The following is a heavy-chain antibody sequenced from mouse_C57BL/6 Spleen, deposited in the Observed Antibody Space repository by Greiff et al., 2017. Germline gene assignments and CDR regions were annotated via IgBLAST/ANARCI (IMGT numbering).Heavy chain of an antibody. CDR3: ASYDYDAGAMDY. CDR2: IWTGGGT. D-gene: IGHD2-4*01. CDR1: GFSLSSYA. Sequence: QVQLKESGPGLVAPSQSLSITCTVSGFSLSSYAISWVRQPPGKGLEWLGVIWTGGGTNYNSALKSRLSISKDNSKSQVFIKMNRLQADDTARYYCASYDYDAGAMDYWGQGTSVTVSS. J-gene: IGHJ4*01. V-gene: IGHV2-9-1*01.